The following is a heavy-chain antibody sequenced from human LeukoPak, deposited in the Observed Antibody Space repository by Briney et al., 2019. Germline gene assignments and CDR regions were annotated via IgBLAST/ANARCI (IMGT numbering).Heavy chain of an antibody. CDR2: INHSGST. J-gene: IGHJ5*02. Sequence: MPSETLSLTCAVYGGSFSGYYWSWIRQPPGKGLEWIGEINHSGSTNYNPSLKSRVTISVDTSKNQFSLKLSSVTAADTAVYYCARAGMLTGTRAPWFDPWGQGTLVTVSS. CDR3: ARAGMLTGTRAPWFDP. D-gene: IGHD1-7*01. V-gene: IGHV4-34*01. CDR1: GGSFSGYY.